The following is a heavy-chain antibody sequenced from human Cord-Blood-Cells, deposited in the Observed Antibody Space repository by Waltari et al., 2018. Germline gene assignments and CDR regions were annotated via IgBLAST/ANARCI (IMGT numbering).Heavy chain of an antibody. CDR1: GFTFSSYG. CDR2: ILDDGSNK. J-gene: IGHJ5*02. D-gene: IGHD6-13*01. V-gene: IGHV3-30*18. Sequence: QVQLVESGGGVVQPGRSLRLSCAASGFTFSSYGMHWVRQAPGKGLEGVAVILDDGSNKDYADSVKGRFTISRDKSKNTLYLQMNSLRAEDTAMYYCAKGSPGQQLGYNWFDPWGQGTLVTVSS. CDR3: AKGSPGQQLGYNWFDP.